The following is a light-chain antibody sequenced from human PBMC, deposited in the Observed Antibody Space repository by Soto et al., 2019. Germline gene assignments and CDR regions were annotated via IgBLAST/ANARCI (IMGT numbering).Light chain of an antibody. J-gene: IGKJ2*01. CDR2: KVS. CDR3: MQGTHWPPYT. V-gene: IGKV2-30*02. Sequence: DVVMTQSPLSLPVTLGQPASISCRSSQSLVHSDGKTYLNWFQQRPGQSPRRLIYKVSNRDSGVPDRVSGSGSGTDFTLKIIREETEDVGVYYCMQGTHWPPYTFGQGTKQENK. CDR1: QSLVHSDGKTY.